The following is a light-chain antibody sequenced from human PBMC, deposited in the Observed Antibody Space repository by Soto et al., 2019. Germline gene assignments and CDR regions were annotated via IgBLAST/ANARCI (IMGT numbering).Light chain of an antibody. J-gene: IGLJ2*01. V-gene: IGLV1-40*01. CDR2: GIT. CDR1: SSNIGAGYA. CDR3: QTYDGSLSGSV. Sequence: QSVLTQPPSVSGAPGQRVTISCTGSSSNIGAGYAVHWYQQLPGAAPRLLISGITDRPSGVPDRFSSSKSGTSASLAITGLQAEDEADYYCQTYDGSLSGSVFGGGTKLTVL.